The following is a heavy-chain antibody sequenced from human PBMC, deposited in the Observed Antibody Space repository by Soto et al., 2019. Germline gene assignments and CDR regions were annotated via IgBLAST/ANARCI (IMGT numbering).Heavy chain of an antibody. J-gene: IGHJ4*02. Sequence: ASVKVSCKASGYTFTSYGISWVRQAPGQGLEWMGWISAYNGNTNYAQKLQGRVTMTTDTSTSTAYMELRSLRSDDTAVYYCARDLYVLRYFDGLFISDYWGQGTLVTVPS. CDR1: GYTFTSYG. CDR3: ARDLYVLRYFDGLFISDY. CDR2: ISAYNGNT. V-gene: IGHV1-18*01. D-gene: IGHD3-9*01.